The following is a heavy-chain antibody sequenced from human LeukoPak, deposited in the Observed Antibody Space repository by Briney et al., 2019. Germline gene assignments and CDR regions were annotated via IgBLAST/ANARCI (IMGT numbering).Heavy chain of an antibody. CDR1: VGSISSGSYY. CDR2: IYTSGST. CDR3: ARAHGDRGYAFHI. V-gene: IGHV4-61*02. D-gene: IGHD5-12*01. J-gene: IGHJ3*02. Sequence: SQTLSLTCTVSVGSISSGSYYWSWIRQPAGKGLEWIGRIYTSGSTNYNPSLKSRVTISVDTSKNQFSLKLSPVTAADTAVYYCARAHGDRGYAFHIWGQGTMVTVSS.